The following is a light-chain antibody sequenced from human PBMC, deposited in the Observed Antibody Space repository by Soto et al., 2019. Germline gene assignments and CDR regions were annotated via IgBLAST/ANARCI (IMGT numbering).Light chain of an antibody. J-gene: IGKJ1*01. CDR2: AAS. CDR1: QDIRNT. V-gene: IGKV1-17*01. CDR3: QQYKSYWT. Sequence: IQMTQSPSSLSASVGDRVAISCRASQDIRNTLAWYQQKPGEAPKLLIFAASNLQNGVPSRFSGSGSGTEFTLTISSLQPDDFATYYCQQYKSYWTFGQGTKVDIK.